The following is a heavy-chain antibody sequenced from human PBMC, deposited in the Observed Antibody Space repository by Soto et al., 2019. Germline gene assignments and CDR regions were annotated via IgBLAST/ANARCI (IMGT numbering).Heavy chain of an antibody. V-gene: IGHV3-49*03. CDR3: TRDRSIAAAGKLRYYFDY. CDR1: GFTFGDYA. J-gene: IGHJ4*02. Sequence: GGSLRLSCTASGFTFGDYAMSWFRQAPGKGLEWVGFIRSKAYGGTTEYAASVKGRFTISRDDSKSIAYLQMNSLKTEDTAVYYCTRDRSIAAAGKLRYYFDYWGQGTLVTVSS. D-gene: IGHD6-13*01. CDR2: IRSKAYGGTT.